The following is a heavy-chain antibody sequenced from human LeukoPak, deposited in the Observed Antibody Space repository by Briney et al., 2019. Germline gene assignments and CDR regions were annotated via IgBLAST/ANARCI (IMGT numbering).Heavy chain of an antibody. Sequence: GWSLRLSCAASGCTLSSYWMSWVRQAPGKGLEGVANIKQDGSEKYYVNSVKGRFTISRDNAKNSLYLQMNSLRAEDTAVYYCGRDVAYYDISGYLASWSPGTLVTVSS. CDR1: GCTLSSYW. CDR3: GRDVAYYDISGYLAS. V-gene: IGHV3-7*01. D-gene: IGHD3-22*01. J-gene: IGHJ5*01. CDR2: IKQDGSEK.